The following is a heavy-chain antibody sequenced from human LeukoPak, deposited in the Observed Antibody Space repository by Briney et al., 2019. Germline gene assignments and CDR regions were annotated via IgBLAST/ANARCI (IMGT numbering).Heavy chain of an antibody. J-gene: IGHJ4*02. CDR2: IYYSGSP. CDR1: GGSISSSSYY. V-gene: IGHV4-39*01. D-gene: IGHD6-13*01. Sequence: PSETLSLTCTVSGGSISSSSYYWGWIRQPPGKGLEWIGSIYYSGSPYYNPSLKSRVPISVDTSKNQFSLKLSSVTAADTAVYYCVSSSLLFDYWGQGTLVTVSS. CDR3: VSSSLLFDY.